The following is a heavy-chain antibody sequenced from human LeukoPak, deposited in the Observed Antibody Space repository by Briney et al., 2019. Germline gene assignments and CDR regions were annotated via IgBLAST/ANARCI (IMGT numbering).Heavy chain of an antibody. J-gene: IGHJ4*02. D-gene: IGHD3-16*02. Sequence: SETLSPTCAVYGGSFSGYYRSWIRQPPGKGLEWIGEINHSGSTNYNPSLKSRVTISVDTSKNQFSLKLSSVTAADTAVYYCASWGAYYDYVWGSYRSHYYFDYWGQGTLVTVSS. CDR3: ASWGAYYDYVWGSYRSHYYFDY. V-gene: IGHV4-34*01. CDR1: GGSFSGYY. CDR2: INHSGST.